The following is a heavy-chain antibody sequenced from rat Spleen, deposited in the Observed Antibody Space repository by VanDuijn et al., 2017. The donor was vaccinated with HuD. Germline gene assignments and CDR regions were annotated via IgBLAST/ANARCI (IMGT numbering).Heavy chain of an antibody. CDR3: ARPLTTDDVMDA. CDR1: GFTFSSYW. D-gene: IGHD1-10*01. J-gene: IGHJ4*01. Sequence: EVQLVETGGGLVQPGRSLKLSCVASGFTFSSYWMYWIRQAPGKGLEWVSSINTDGGTTYYPDSVKGRFTISRDNAENTVYLQMDSLRSEDTATYYCARPLTTDDVMDALGQGASVTVSS. CDR2: INTDGGTT. V-gene: IGHV5-58*01.